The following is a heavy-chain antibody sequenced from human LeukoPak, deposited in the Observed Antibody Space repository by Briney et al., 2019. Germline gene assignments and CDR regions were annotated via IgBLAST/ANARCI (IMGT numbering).Heavy chain of an antibody. V-gene: IGHV3-11*04. CDR3: ARDSMVVAATEGYFDP. CDR1: GVSISSSNSY. CDR2: ISSSSSTI. J-gene: IGHJ5*02. D-gene: IGHD2-15*01. Sequence: LSLTCTVSGVSISSSNSYWGWIRQAPGKGLEWVSYISSSSSTIYYADSVKGRFTISRDNAKNSLYLQMNTLRAEDTAVYYCARDSMVVAATEGYFDPWGQGTLVTVSS.